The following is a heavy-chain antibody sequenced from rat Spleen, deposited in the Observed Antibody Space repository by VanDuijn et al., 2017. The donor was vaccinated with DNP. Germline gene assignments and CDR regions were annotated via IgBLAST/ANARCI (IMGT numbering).Heavy chain of an antibody. CDR2: ISPSGGST. V-gene: IGHV5S13*01. CDR1: GFTFSNYG. D-gene: IGHD1-1*01. Sequence: EVQLVESGGGLVQPGRSLKLSCAASGFTFSNYGMAWVRQAPTKGLEWVASISPSGGSTYYRDSVKGRFTISRDNAKSTLYLQMDSLRSEDTATYYCATHCGDHWYFDFWGPGTMVTVSS. CDR3: ATHCGDHWYFDF. J-gene: IGHJ1*01.